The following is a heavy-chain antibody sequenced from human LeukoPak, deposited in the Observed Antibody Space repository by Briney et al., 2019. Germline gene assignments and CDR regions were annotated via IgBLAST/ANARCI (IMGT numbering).Heavy chain of an antibody. J-gene: IGHJ3*02. CDR3: ARTLVVINDAFDI. CDR2: INPNSGDT. V-gene: IGHV1-2*02. CDR1: GYTFTSYG. D-gene: IGHD3-22*01. Sequence: ASVTVSCKASGYTFTSYGISWVRQAPGQGLEWMGWINPNSGDTNYAQKFQGRVSMTGDTSISTAYMELSRLRSDDTAVYYCARTLVVINDAFDIWGQGTMVTVSS.